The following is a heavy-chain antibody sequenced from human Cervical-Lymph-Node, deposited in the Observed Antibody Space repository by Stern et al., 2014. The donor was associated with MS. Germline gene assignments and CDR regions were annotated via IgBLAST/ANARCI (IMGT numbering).Heavy chain of an antibody. CDR3: AKELGSSWPFDY. D-gene: IGHD6-13*01. J-gene: IGHJ4*02. Sequence: VQLVESGGGVVQPGRSLRLSCAASGFTFSSYGMHWVRQAPGKGLGWVAVISYDGSNKYYADSVKGRFTIPRDNSKNTLYLQMNSLRAEDTAVYYCAKELGSSWPFDYWGQGTLVTVSS. V-gene: IGHV3-30*18. CDR1: GFTFSSYG. CDR2: ISYDGSNK.